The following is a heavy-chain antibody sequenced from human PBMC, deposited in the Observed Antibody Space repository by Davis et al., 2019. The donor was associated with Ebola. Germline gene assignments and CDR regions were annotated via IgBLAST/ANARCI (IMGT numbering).Heavy chain of an antibody. V-gene: IGHV4-59*01. Sequence: SETLSLTCTVSGGSISSYYWSWIRQPPGKGLEWIGYIYYSGSTNYNPSLKSRVTISVDTSKNQFSLKLSSVTAADTAVYYCAREFRRSYFDYWGQGTLVTVSS. CDR2: IYYSGST. J-gene: IGHJ4*02. CDR3: AREFRRSYFDY. D-gene: IGHD3-10*01. CDR1: GGSISSYY.